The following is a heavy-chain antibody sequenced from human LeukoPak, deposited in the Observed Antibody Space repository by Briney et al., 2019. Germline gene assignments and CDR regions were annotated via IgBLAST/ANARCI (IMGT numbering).Heavy chain of an antibody. Sequence: GGSLRLSCAASGFTFSSYAMSWVRHAPGKGLEWVSAISGSGGSTYYADSVKGRFTISRDNSKNTLYLQMNSLRAEDTAVYYCAKDPLTMVQGVIISGFDYWGQGTLVTVSS. V-gene: IGHV3-23*01. CDR2: ISGSGGST. CDR1: GFTFSSYA. D-gene: IGHD3-10*01. J-gene: IGHJ4*02. CDR3: AKDPLTMVQGVIISGFDY.